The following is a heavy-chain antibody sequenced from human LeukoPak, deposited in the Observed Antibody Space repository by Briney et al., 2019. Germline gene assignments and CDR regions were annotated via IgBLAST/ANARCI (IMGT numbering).Heavy chain of an antibody. J-gene: IGHJ4*02. D-gene: IGHD5-24*01. Sequence: GGALRLSCAASGFTISSYSMNWVRQPPGKGLEWVSSISSSSSYIYYADSVKGRFTISRDNAKNSLYLQMNSLRAEDTAVYYCATLTVEMATIFDYWGQGTLVTVSS. CDR2: ISSSSSYI. CDR3: ATLTVEMATIFDY. CDR1: GFTISSYS. V-gene: IGHV3-21*01.